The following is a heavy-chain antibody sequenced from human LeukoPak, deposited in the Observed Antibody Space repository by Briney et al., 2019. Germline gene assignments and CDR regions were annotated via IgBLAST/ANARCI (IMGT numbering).Heavy chain of an antibody. J-gene: IGHJ4*02. CDR1: GYTFTGYY. CDR2: INPNSGGT. V-gene: IGHV1-2*02. CDR3: ARDRTITFGGVILY. Sequence: ASVKVSCKASGYTFTGYYMHWVRQAPGQGLEWMGWINPNSGGTNYAQKFQGRVTMTRDTSISTAYMEPSRLRSDDTAVYYCARDRTITFGGVILYWGQGTLVTVSS. D-gene: IGHD3-16*01.